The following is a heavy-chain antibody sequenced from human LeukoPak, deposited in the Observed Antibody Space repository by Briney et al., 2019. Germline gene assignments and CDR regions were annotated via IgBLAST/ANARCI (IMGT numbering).Heavy chain of an antibody. CDR3: ARELQGGFDY. J-gene: IGHJ4*02. D-gene: IGHD3-16*01. V-gene: IGHV1-2*02. Sequence: VASVKVSCKPSGYTFTGYYIHCVCEAPGQGLEWRGWITPNSGGPNYAQKFQGRVTMTRDTSISTAYMELSRLRSDDTAVYYCARELQGGFDYWGQGTLVTVS. CDR1: GYTFTGYY. CDR2: ITPNSGGP.